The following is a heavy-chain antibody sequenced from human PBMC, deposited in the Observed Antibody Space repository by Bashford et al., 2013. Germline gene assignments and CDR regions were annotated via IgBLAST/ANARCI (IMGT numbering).Heavy chain of an antibody. V-gene: IGHV1-69*06. D-gene: IGHD2/OR15-2a*01. J-gene: IGHJ4*02. CDR2: IIPIFGTA. Sequence: SVKVSCKASGGTFSSYAISWVRQAPGQGLEWMGGIIPIFGTANYAQKFQGRVTITADKSTSTAYMELSSLRSEDTAVYYCARDKGGWLYYYYMGLDSWGPGTRVTVSX. CDR1: GGTFSSYA. CDR3: ARDKGGWLYYYYMGLDS.